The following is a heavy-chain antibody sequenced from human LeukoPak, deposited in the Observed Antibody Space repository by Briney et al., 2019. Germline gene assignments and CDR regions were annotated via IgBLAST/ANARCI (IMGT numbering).Heavy chain of an antibody. Sequence: SSETLSLTCTVSGGSISSSSYYWGWIRQPPGKGLEWIGSIYYSGSTYYNPSLKSRVTISVDTSKNQFSLKLSSVTAADTAVYYCARSEERHDYSRGYVTNWFDPWGQGTLVTVSS. J-gene: IGHJ5*02. CDR1: GGSISSSSYY. CDR3: ARSEERHDYSRGYVTNWFDP. D-gene: IGHD4-11*01. V-gene: IGHV4-39*07. CDR2: IYYSGST.